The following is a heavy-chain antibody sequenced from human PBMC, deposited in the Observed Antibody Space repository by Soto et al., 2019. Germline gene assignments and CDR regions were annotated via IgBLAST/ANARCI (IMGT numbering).Heavy chain of an antibody. CDR1: GGSISSGCYS. V-gene: IGHV4-30-2*01. Sequence: PSETLSLTCAVSGGSISSGCYSWSWIRQPPGKGLEWIGYIYHSGSTYYNPSLKSRVTISVDRSKNQFSLKLSSVTAAGTAVYYCAGRFGEDPYYYYSGMDVWGPGNTVTVSS. J-gene: IGHJ6*02. CDR3: AGRFGEDPYYYYSGMDV. D-gene: IGHD3-10*01. CDR2: IYHSGST.